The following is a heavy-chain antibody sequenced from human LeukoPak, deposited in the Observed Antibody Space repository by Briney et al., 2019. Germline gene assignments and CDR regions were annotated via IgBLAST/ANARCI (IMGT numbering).Heavy chain of an antibody. CDR2: INWNGGST. CDR3: AKGFGELFLSPFDY. Sequence: GGSLRLSCAASGFTFDDYGMSWVRQAPGKGLEWVSGINWNGGSTGYADSVKGRFTISRDNAKNSLYLQMNSLRAEDTALYYCAKGFGELFLSPFDYWGQGTLVTVSS. D-gene: IGHD3-10*01. J-gene: IGHJ4*02. V-gene: IGHV3-20*04. CDR1: GFTFDDYG.